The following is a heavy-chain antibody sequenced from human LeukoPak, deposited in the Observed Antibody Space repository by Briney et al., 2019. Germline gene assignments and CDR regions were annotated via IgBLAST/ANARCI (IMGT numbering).Heavy chain of an antibody. D-gene: IGHD2-2*01. Sequence: ASVKVSCKASGYTFTSYDINWVRQATGQGLEWVGWMNPNSGNTGYAQKFQGRVTMTRNTSISTAYMELSSLRSEDTAIYYCAIGYCSSTTCATFDPWGQGTLVTVSS. CDR2: MNPNSGNT. CDR3: AIGYCSSTTCATFDP. CDR1: GYTFTSYD. V-gene: IGHV1-8*01. J-gene: IGHJ5*02.